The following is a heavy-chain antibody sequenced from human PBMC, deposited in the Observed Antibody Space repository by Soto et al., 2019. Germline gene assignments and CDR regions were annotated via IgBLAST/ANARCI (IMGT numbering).Heavy chain of an antibody. J-gene: IGHJ4*02. D-gene: IGHD6-19*01. CDR1: GFTFSSYG. V-gene: IGHV3-30*18. CDR2: ISYDGSNK. Sequence: QVQLVESGGGVVQPGRSLRLSCVASGFTFSSYGMHWVRQAPGKGLEWVAVISYDGSNKYYADSVKGRFTISRDNSKNTPYLQMNSLRAEDTVAYYCAKVRRYRSGWYSYYFDYCGQGTLVTVSS. CDR3: AKVRRYRSGWYSYYFDY.